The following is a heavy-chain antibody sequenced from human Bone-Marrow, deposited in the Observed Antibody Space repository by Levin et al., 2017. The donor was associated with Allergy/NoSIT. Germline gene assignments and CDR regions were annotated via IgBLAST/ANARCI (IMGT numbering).Heavy chain of an antibody. CDR2: IDFGGTVI. CDR1: GFIFRDYA. V-gene: IGHV3-48*01. Sequence: GESLKISCAASGFIFRDYAMNWVRQAPGKGLEWISYIDFGGTVIYYADSVKGRFTVSRDNAKNSLYLHMNSLRAEDTAVYYCARDRVAAADRGGQGTLVTVSS. D-gene: IGHD6-13*01. J-gene: IGHJ4*02. CDR3: ARDRVAAADR.